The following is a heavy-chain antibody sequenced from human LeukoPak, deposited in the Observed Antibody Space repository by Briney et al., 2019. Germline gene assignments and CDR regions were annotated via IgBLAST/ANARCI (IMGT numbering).Heavy chain of an antibody. CDR1: GGSISSSSYY. CDR2: IYYSGST. J-gene: IGHJ5*02. V-gene: IGHV4-39*07. CDR3: ARDAQYCSNGVCENWFDP. D-gene: IGHD2-8*01. Sequence: SETLSLTCTVSGGSISSSSYYWGWIRQPPGKGLEWIGSIYYSGSTYYNPSLKSRVTISVDTSKNQFSLKLSSVTAADTAVYYCARDAQYCSNGVCENWFDPWGQGTLVTVSS.